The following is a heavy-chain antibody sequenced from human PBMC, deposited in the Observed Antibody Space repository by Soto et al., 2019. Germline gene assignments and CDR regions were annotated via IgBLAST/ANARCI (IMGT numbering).Heavy chain of an antibody. V-gene: IGHV4-59*08. J-gene: IGHJ4*02. CDR2: IYYSGST. Sequence: QVQLQESGPGLVKPSETLSLTCTVSGGSISSYYWSWIRQPPGKGLEWIGYIYYSGSTNYNPSLKSRVTISVDTSKNHVSLTLTSMTAAATAVYYCARHNYGSGSTYLDYWGQGTLVTVSS. CDR3: ARHNYGSGSTYLDY. CDR1: GGSISSYY. D-gene: IGHD3-10*01.